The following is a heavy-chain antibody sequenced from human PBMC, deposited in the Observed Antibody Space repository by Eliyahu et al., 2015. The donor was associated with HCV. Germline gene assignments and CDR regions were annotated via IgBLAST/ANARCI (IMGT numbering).Heavy chain of an antibody. CDR2: INHSGST. CDR1: GGSFSGYY. CDR3: ARVRETGYRRDGIQLWLRVGYFDY. Sequence: QVQLQQWGAGLLKPSETLSLTCAVYGGSFSGYYWSWIRPPPGKGLEWIGEINHSGSTNYNPSLKSRVTISVDTSKNQFSLKLSSVTAADTAGYYCARVRETGYRRDGIQLWLRVGYFDYWGQGTLVTVSS. J-gene: IGHJ4*02. V-gene: IGHV4-34*01. D-gene: IGHD5-18*01.